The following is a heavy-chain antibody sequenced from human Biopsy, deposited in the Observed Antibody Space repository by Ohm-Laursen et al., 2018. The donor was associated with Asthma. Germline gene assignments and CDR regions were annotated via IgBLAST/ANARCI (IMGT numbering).Heavy chain of an antibody. Sequence: SLRLSCAASGFTFMTYGMHWVRQVPGKGLEWVATVGSDEGYTDHADSVKGRFTIPRDNSKNTLHLQMNSLSPEDTAVYYCARDFSRAIMIGGGREHYFDFWGQGTLVTVSS. CDR1: GFTFMTYG. D-gene: IGHD3-16*01. J-gene: IGHJ4*02. CDR2: VGSDEGYT. CDR3: ARDFSRAIMIGGGREHYFDF. V-gene: IGHV3-33*01.